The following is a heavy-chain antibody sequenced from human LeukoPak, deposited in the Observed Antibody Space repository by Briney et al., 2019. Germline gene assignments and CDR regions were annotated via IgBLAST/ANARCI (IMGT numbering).Heavy chain of an antibody. CDR1: ADSFSSYY. V-gene: IGHV4-59*01. D-gene: IGHD1-26*01. J-gene: IGHJ2*01. CDR2: IYYSGST. Sequence: SETLSLTCTVPADSFSSYYWTWIRQTPGKGLEWIGYIYYSGSTNYNPSLRIRVTISVDTSKNQFSLNLRSVTAADTAVYYCARDRGTPGATANWYFDRWDRGTLVTVSS. CDR3: ARDRGTPGATANWYFDR.